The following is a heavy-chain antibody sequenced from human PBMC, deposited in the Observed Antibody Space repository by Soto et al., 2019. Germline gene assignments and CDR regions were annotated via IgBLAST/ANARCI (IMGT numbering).Heavy chain of an antibody. J-gene: IGHJ4*02. CDR2: IMPILGLA. D-gene: IGHD3-22*01. V-gene: IGHV1-69*02. CDR1: GGTFSIYT. Sequence: QVQLVQSGAEVKKPGSSVKVSCKASGGTFSIYTISWVRQAPGQGLEWMGRIMPILGLANYAQKIQGRVTITAAKSRSTAYRELSSLRSEDTAVYDCASRYDSSDYWGQGTLVTVSS. CDR3: ASRYDSSDY.